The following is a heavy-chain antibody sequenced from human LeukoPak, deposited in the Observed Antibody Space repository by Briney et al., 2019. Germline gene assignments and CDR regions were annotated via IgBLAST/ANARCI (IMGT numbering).Heavy chain of an antibody. J-gene: IGHJ5*02. CDR1: GYTFTGYY. V-gene: IGHV1-2*02. CDR2: INPNSGGT. D-gene: IGHD2-2*01. CDR3: ARGLTDEHQLILHWFDP. Sequence: GASVKVSCKASGYTFTGYYIHWARQAPGQGLEWMGWINPNSGGTNYAQKFQGRVTMTRDTSITTAYMELSRLISDDTAVYYCARGLTDEHQLILHWFDPWGQGTLVTVSS.